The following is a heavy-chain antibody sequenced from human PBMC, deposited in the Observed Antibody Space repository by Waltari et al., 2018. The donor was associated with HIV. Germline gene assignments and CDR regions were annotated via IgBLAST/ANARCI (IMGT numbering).Heavy chain of an antibody. V-gene: IGHV1-69-2*01. CDR2: SDPEDGET. D-gene: IGHD3-22*01. CDR3: ATTPYDSSGHWDDAFDI. Sequence: EVQLVQSGAEVKKPGATVKISCKVSGYTFTDYYMHWVQQAPGKGLEWMGVSDPEDGETRYAEKFQGRVTITSDTSTDTAYMELSSLRAEDTAVYYCATTPYDSSGHWDDAFDIWGQGTMVTVSS. J-gene: IGHJ3*02. CDR1: GYTFTDYY.